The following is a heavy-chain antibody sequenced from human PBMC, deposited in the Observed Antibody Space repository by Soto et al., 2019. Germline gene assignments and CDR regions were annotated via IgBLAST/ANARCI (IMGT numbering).Heavy chain of an antibody. CDR1: GYTFIDYY. CDR3: ARDRGYYWPAPYCYALSGLDV. CDR2: INPSSGGT. Sequence: QVQLVQSGAEVKKPGASVKVSCTASGYTFIDYYMHWVRQAPGQGLEWMGWINPSSGGTHYAQKFQGRVALTRDTSNRLVYMELSRPKSDGTAMYYCARDRGYYWPAPYCYALSGLDVLGQGTRVTVSS. D-gene: IGHD2-2*01. V-gene: IGHV1-2*02. J-gene: IGHJ6*02.